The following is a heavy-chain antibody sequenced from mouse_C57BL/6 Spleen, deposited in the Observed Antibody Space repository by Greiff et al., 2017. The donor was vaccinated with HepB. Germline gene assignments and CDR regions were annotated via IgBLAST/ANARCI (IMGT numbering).Heavy chain of an antibody. D-gene: IGHD1-1*01. Sequence: VQLQQSGAELVRPGASVKLSCTASGFNIKDDYMHWVKQRPEQGLEWIGWIDPENGDTEYASKFQGKATITADTSSNTAYLQLSSLTSEDTAVYYCIDYYGSSSYFDYWGQGTTLTVSS. CDR2: IDPENGDT. CDR1: GFNIKDDY. V-gene: IGHV14-4*01. CDR3: IDYYGSSSYFDY. J-gene: IGHJ2*01.